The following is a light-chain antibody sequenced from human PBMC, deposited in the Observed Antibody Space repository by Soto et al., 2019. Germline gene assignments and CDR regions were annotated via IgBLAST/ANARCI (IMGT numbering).Light chain of an antibody. CDR2: GAS. V-gene: IGKV3-15*01. Sequence: EIVMTQSPATLSVSPGERATLSCRASQSVSSNLAWYQQKPGQAPRLLIYGASTRATDIPARFSGSGSGTEYTLTINSLQSEDFAVYYCQQYNNWPLTFGQGTKVEVK. J-gene: IGKJ1*01. CDR3: QQYNNWPLT. CDR1: QSVSSN.